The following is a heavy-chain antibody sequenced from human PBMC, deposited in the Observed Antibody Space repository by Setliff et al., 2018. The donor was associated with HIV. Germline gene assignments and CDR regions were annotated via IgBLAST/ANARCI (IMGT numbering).Heavy chain of an antibody. J-gene: IGHJ6*03. CDR3: ARDSGGWYPTGDYYYYYIDV. V-gene: IGHV3-30*01. D-gene: IGHD6-19*01. CDR2: ITHDGSSK. CDR1: GFTFSSYT. Sequence: GGSLRLSCAASGFTFSSYTMHWVRQAPGKGLEWVAVITHDGSSKYYADSVKGRFTISRDNPTNTLYLQMNSPRADDTAVYYCARDSGGWYPTGDYYYYYIDVWGKGTTVTVSS.